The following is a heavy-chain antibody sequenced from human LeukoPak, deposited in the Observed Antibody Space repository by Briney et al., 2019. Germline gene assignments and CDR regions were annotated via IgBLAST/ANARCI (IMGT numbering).Heavy chain of an antibody. CDR1: GFTFNSYG. Sequence: PGGSLRLSCAASGFTFNSYGMHWVRQAPGKGLECVAVISYDGSNKYYADSVKGRFTISRENSKNTLYLQMNSLRAEDTAVYYCARGDLWFGDDYWGQGTLVTVSS. CDR3: ARGDLWFGDDY. D-gene: IGHD3-10*01. V-gene: IGHV3-30*03. CDR2: ISYDGSNK. J-gene: IGHJ4*02.